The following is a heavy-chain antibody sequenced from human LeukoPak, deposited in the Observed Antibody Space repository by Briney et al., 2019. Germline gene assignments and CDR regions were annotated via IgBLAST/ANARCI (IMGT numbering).Heavy chain of an antibody. J-gene: IGHJ4*02. CDR2: FYYGGNT. Sequence: PSETLSLTCTVSGGSIRSYYWGWIRQPPGKGLEWIGYFYYGGNTNYNPSLKSRVTISVDTSKNQFPLKLNSVTAADTAAYYCARGSGSYGFWGQGTLVTVSS. CDR3: ARGSGSYGF. V-gene: IGHV4-59*01. CDR1: GGSIRSYY. D-gene: IGHD1-26*01.